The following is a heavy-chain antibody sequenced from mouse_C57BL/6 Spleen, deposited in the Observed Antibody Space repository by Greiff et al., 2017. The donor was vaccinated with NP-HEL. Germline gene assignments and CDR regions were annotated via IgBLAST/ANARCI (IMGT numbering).Heavy chain of an antibody. J-gene: IGHJ3*01. CDR2: INPSNGGT. D-gene: IGHD2-4*01. CDR3: ARDDYGRAWFAY. Sequence: QVQLQQSGTELVKPGASVKLSCKASGYTFTSYWMHWVKQRPGQGLEWIGNINPSNGGTNYNEKFKSKATLTVDKSSSTAYMQLSSLTSEDSAVYYCARDDYGRAWFAYWGQGTLVTVSA. V-gene: IGHV1-53*01. CDR1: GYTFTSYW.